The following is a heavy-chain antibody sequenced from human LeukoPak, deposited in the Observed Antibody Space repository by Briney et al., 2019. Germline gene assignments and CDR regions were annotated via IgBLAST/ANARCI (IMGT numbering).Heavy chain of an antibody. J-gene: IGHJ4*02. CDR2: IYSGGST. V-gene: IGHV3-53*01. CDR3: ARDLGYCTNGVCHTRFDY. Sequence: PGGSLRLSCAASGSTVSSNYMSWVRQAPGKGLEWVSVIYSGGSTCYADSVKGRFTISRDNSKNTLYLQMNSLRAEDTAVYYCARDLGYCTNGVCHTRFDYWGQGTLVAVSS. CDR1: GSTVSSNY. D-gene: IGHD2-8*01.